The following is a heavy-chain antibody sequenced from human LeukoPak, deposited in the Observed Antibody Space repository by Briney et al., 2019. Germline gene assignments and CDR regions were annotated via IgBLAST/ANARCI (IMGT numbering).Heavy chain of an antibody. V-gene: IGHV3-7*01. CDR2: IKQDGSDK. CDR3: LTSTRSHRFDY. Sequence: GGSLRLSCAASGFTFSSYWMCWVRQAPGKGLEWVAIIKQDGSDKYYVDSVEGRFIISRDNAKNSLYLQMNSLRAEDTVVYYRLTSTRSHRFDYWGQGTLVTVSS. CDR1: GFTFSSYW. D-gene: IGHD4/OR15-4a*01. J-gene: IGHJ4*02.